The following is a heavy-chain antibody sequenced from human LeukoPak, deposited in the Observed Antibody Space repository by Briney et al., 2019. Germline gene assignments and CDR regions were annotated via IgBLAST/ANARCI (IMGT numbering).Heavy chain of an antibody. CDR1: GITFSRYA. J-gene: IGHJ4*02. CDR2: ITSISNYI. Sequence: GGSLRLSCAASGITFSRYAMNWGRQAPGKGLEWVSYITSISNYIQYAASVKGRFTVSRDNAKQSLYLQMNSLRDEDTAVYYCASDQSIGTDLRYVFDYWGQGTLVTVSS. V-gene: IGHV3-48*02. D-gene: IGHD6-6*01. CDR3: ASDQSIGTDLRYVFDY.